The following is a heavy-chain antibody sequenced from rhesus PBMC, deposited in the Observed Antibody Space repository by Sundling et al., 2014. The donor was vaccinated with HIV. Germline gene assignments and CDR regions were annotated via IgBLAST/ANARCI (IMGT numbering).Heavy chain of an antibody. CDR3: ARDYEDDSDYYPPPLNS. Sequence: QVQLQESGPGLVKPSETLSLTCTVSGASISSYWWSWIRQSPRKGLEWIGGIYGSDGNTEYNPSLKSRVTISTDTSKNQFSLKLRSVTAADTAIYYCARDYEDDSDYYPPPLNSWGQGVVVTVS. D-gene: IGHD3-9*01. CDR1: GASISSYW. J-gene: IGHJ6*01. V-gene: IGHV4-93*01. CDR2: IYGSDGNT.